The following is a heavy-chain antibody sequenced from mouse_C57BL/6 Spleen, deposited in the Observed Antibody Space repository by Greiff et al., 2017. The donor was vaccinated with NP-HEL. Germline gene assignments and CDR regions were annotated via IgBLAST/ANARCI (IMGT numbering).Heavy chain of an antibody. J-gene: IGHJ2*01. V-gene: IGHV7-3*01. CDR3: ARYGGRYFDY. CDR1: GFTFTDYY. CDR2: IRNKANGYTT. Sequence: EVQLVESGGGLVQPGGSLSLSCAASGFTFTDYYMSWVRQPPGKALEWLGFIRNKANGYTTEYSASVKGRFTISRDNSQSILYLQMNALRAEDSATYYCARYGGRYFDYWGQGTTLTVSS.